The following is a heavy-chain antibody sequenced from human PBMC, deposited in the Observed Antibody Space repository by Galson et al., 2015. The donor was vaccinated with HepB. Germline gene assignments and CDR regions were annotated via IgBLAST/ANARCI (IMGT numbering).Heavy chain of an antibody. J-gene: IGHJ5*02. CDR1: GYTFTSYG. CDR3: ARDGVAGFLEWSASWFDP. CDR2: ISAYNGNT. V-gene: IGHV1-18*01. D-gene: IGHD3-3*01. Sequence: SVKVSCKASGYTFTSYGISWVRQAPGQGLEWMGWISAYNGNTNYAQKLQGRVTMTTDTSTSTAYMELRSLRSDDTAVYYCARDGVAGFLEWSASWFDPWGQGTLVTVSS.